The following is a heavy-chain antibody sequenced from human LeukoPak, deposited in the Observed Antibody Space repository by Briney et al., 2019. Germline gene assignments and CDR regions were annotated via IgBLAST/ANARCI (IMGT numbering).Heavy chain of an antibody. Sequence: GKSLRLSCAASGFTFSNYAMHWVRQAPGKGLEWVSLISSGGTYEYYADSVKGRFTISRDNSKNTLYLQLNSLRAEDTAVYYCARDSTYYYDSGSSGPHYFDNWGQGTLVTASS. V-gene: IGHV3-30*01. D-gene: IGHD3-10*01. CDR1: GFTFSNYA. CDR2: ISSGGTYE. J-gene: IGHJ4*02. CDR3: ARDSTYYYDSGSSGPHYFDN.